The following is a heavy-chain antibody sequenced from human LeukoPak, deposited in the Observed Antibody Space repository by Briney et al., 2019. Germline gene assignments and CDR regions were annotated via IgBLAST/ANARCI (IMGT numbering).Heavy chain of an antibody. CDR3: AKIVVVPAATELDDAFDI. J-gene: IGHJ3*02. CDR1: GGTFSSYA. Sequence: ASVKVSCKASGGTFSSYAISWVRQAPGQGLEWRGGIIPIFGTANYVQKFQGRVTITADESTSTAYMELSSLRSEDTAVYYCAKIVVVPAATELDDAFDIWGQGTMVTVSS. CDR2: IIPIFGTA. D-gene: IGHD2-2*01. V-gene: IGHV1-69*13.